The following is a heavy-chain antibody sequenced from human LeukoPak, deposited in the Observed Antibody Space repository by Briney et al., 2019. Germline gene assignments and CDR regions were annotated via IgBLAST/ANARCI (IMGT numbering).Heavy chain of an antibody. CDR3: AKDRSGSFFDY. Sequence: GGSLRLSCAASGFTFSSYGMHWVRQAPGKGLEWVAVISYDGSNKYCADSVKGRFTISRDNSKNTLYLQMNSLRAEDTAVYYCAKDRSGSFFDYWGQGTLVTVSS. J-gene: IGHJ4*02. D-gene: IGHD3-10*01. CDR1: GFTFSSYG. CDR2: ISYDGSNK. V-gene: IGHV3-30*18.